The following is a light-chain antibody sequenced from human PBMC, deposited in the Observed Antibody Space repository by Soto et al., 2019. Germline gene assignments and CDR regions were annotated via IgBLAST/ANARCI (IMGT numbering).Light chain of an antibody. CDR2: DAS. CDR3: QQRSNWPPWT. J-gene: IGKJ1*01. CDR1: QSISNS. Sequence: EIVLTPSPATLSLSPGERATLSCRASQSISNSLAWYQHKPGQAPRLLISDASNRATGIPARFSGTGSGTDFTLTISSLEPEDFAIYYCQQRSNWPPWTFGQGTKVDIK. V-gene: IGKV3-11*01.